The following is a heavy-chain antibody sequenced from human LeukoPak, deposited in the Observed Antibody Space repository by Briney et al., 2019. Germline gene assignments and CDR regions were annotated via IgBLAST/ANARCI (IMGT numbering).Heavy chain of an antibody. V-gene: IGHV1-18*01. CDR3: ARAGGQWLVSPFDY. Sequence: ASVKVSCKASGYTFTSYGISWVRQAPGQGLEWMGWISAYNGITNYAQKLQGRVTMTTDTSTSTAYMELRSLRSDDTAVYYCARAGGQWLVSPFDYWGQGTLVTVSS. CDR1: GYTFTSYG. CDR2: ISAYNGIT. D-gene: IGHD6-19*01. J-gene: IGHJ4*02.